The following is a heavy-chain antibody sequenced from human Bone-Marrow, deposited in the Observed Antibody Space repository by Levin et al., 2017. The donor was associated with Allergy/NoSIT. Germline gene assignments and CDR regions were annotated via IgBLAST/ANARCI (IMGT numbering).Heavy chain of an antibody. V-gene: IGHV3-74*01. D-gene: IGHD3-16*01. CDR3: ARDRWGGLPDC. CDR1: GFTFSSYW. CDR2: INSDGSST. J-gene: IGHJ4*02. Sequence: GESLKISCAASGFTFSSYWMHWVRQAPGKGLVWVSRINSDGSSTNYADSVKGRFTISRDNAKNTLSLQMNSLRAEDTAVYYCARDRWGGLPDCWGQGTLVTVSS.